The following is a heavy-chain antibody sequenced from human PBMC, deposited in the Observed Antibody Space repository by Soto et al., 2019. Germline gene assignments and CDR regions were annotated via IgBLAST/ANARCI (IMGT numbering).Heavy chain of an antibody. Sequence: PGGTLRLSCAASGSTFSSYAMHWVRQAPGKGLEWVAVISYDGSNKYYADSVKGRFTISRDNSKNTLYLQMNSLRAEDTAVYYCARGGQGYSGYGDYYGMDVWGQGTTVTVS. D-gene: IGHD5-12*01. CDR1: GSTFSSYA. CDR3: ARGGQGYSGYGDYYGMDV. CDR2: ISYDGSNK. J-gene: IGHJ6*02. V-gene: IGHV3-30-3*01.